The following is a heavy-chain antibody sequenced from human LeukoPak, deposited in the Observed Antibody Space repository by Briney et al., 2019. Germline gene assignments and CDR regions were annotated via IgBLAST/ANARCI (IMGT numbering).Heavy chain of an antibody. CDR1: GFTFSSYG. J-gene: IGHJ6*02. V-gene: IGHV3-30*18. D-gene: IGHD2-2*01. Sequence: PGRSLRLSCAASGFTFSSYGMHWVRQAPGKGLEWVAVISYDGSNKYYADSVKGRFTISRDNSKNTLYLQMSSLRAEDTAVYYCAKDFGIVVVPAAIRYYYYGMDVWGQGTTVTVSS. CDR3: AKDFGIVVVPAAIRYYYYGMDV. CDR2: ISYDGSNK.